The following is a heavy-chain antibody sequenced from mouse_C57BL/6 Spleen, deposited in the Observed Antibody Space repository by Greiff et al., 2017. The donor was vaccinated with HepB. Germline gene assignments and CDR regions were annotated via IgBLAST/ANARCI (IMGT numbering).Heavy chain of an antibody. CDR2: IYPGDGDT. Sequence: QVQLKESGAELVKPGASVKISCKASGYAFSSYWMNWVKQRPGKGLEWIGQIYPGDGDTNYNGKFKGKATLTADKSSSTAYMQLSSLNSEDSAVYFCARSNYYSNGGFAYWGQGTLVTVSA. V-gene: IGHV1-80*01. CDR3: ARSNYYSNGGFAY. D-gene: IGHD2-5*01. J-gene: IGHJ3*01. CDR1: GYAFSSYW.